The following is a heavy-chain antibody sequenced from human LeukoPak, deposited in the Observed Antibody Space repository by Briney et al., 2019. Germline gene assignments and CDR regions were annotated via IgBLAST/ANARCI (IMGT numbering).Heavy chain of an antibody. CDR3: AKAPHPNRWLVKQYGMDV. D-gene: IGHD6-19*01. J-gene: IGHJ6*02. Sequence: GGSLRLSCAASGFTFSSYAMSWVRQAPGKGLEWVSAISGSGGSTYYADSVKGRFTISRDNSKNTLYLQMNSLRAEDTAVYYCAKAPHPNRWLVKQYGMDVWGQGTTVTVSS. CDR1: GFTFSSYA. V-gene: IGHV3-23*01. CDR2: ISGSGGST.